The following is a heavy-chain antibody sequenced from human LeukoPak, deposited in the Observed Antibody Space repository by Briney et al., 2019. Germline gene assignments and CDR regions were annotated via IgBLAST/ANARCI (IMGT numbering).Heavy chain of an antibody. Sequence: ASVKVSCKASGYTFTGYYMHWVRQAPGRGLEWMGRINPNSGGTNYAQKFQGRVTMTRDTSISTAYMELSRLRSDDTAVYYCARARRPTIFGVVVDGMDVWGQGTTVTVSS. CDR1: GYTFTGYY. CDR2: INPNSGGT. V-gene: IGHV1-2*06. CDR3: ARARRPTIFGVVVDGMDV. D-gene: IGHD3-3*01. J-gene: IGHJ6*02.